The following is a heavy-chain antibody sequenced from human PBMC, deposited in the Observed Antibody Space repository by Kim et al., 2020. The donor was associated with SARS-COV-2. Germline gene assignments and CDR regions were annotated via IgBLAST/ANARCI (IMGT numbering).Heavy chain of an antibody. J-gene: IGHJ4*02. CDR1: GFSFSRSW. D-gene: IGHD6-19*01. V-gene: IGHV3-7*01. CDR2: INPDGSQQ. CDR3: ARHSDWSFDY. Sequence: GGSLRLSCAASGFSFSRSWMTWFRQAPGKGLEWVANINPDGSQQYYVDSVKGRFTFSRDNVKNSVYLHMNSLRAEDTAVYYCARHSDWSFDYWGQGTLVT.